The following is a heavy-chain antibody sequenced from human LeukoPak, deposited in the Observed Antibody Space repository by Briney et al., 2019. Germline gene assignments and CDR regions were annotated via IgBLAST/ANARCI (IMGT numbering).Heavy chain of an antibody. CDR2: INPNSGDT. V-gene: IGHV1-2*02. CDR3: ARDAIGVVGTIPWFDP. CDR1: GYTFTDYY. Sequence: GASVKVSRKASGYTFTDYYIYWVRQAPGQGLEWMGWINPNSGDTNYALRFQDRVTMTSDTSISTAYMELSRLRSDDTAVYYCARDAIGVVGTIPWFDPWGQGTLVTVSS. J-gene: IGHJ5*02. D-gene: IGHD1-26*01.